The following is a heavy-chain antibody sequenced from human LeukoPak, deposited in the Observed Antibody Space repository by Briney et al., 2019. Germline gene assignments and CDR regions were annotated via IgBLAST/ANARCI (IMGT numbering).Heavy chain of an antibody. J-gene: IGHJ4*02. CDR3: ARDLGSSSLYYFDY. CDR1: GFTFSSYG. V-gene: IGHV3-33*01. Sequence: GGSLRLSCAASGFTFSSYGMHWVRQAPGKGLEWVAVIWYDGSNKYYTDSVKDRFTISRDNSKNTLYLQMNSLRAEDTAVYYCARDLGSSSLYYFDYWGQGTLVTVSS. D-gene: IGHD6-13*01. CDR2: IWYDGSNK.